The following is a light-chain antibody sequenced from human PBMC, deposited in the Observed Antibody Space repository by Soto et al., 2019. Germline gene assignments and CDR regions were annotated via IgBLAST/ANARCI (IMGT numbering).Light chain of an antibody. CDR1: SDIVNYTL. V-gene: IGLV2-23*02. CDR3: ASYAGSRTYV. J-gene: IGLJ6*01. Sequence: QSAVTQPASVSGSPGQSVTISCSGSDIVNYTLVSWYQHLPGRAPKLLLFAVTLRPSGISDRFSGSKSASTASLTISRLQAEDEGDYYCASYAGSRTYVLGSGTKLTVL. CDR2: AVT.